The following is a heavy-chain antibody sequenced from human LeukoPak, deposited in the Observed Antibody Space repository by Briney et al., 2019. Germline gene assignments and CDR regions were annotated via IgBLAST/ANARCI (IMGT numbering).Heavy chain of an antibody. CDR1: GYSISSGYY. Sequence: SETLSLTCAVSGYSISSGYYWGWIRQPPGKGLQWIGSIFQRGYSYNNPSLKNRVTISVDTSSNEFSLKLSSVTAADTAVYYCAGDKETTGNGRPNWFDPWGQGTLVTVSS. D-gene: IGHD1-1*01. V-gene: IGHV4-38-2*01. CDR3: AGDKETTGNGRPNWFDP. J-gene: IGHJ5*02. CDR2: IFQRGYS.